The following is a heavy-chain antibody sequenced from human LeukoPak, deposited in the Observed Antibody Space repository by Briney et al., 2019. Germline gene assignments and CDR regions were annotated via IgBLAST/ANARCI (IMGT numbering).Heavy chain of an antibody. Sequence: SVKVSCKASGGTFSSYAISWVRQAPGQGLEWMGGIIPIFGTANYAQKFQGRVTITADESTSTAYMELSSLRSEDTAVYYCARGGYSYGRPYYFDYWGQGTLVTVSS. CDR1: GGTFSSYA. D-gene: IGHD5-18*01. J-gene: IGHJ4*02. CDR3: ARGGYSYGRPYYFDY. CDR2: IIPIFGTA. V-gene: IGHV1-69*01.